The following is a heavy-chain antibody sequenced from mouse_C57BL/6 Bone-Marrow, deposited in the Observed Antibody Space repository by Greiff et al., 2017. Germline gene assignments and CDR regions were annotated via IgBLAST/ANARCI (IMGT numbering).Heavy chain of an antibody. CDR1: DSEVFPLAY. Sequence: VQLQQSGSELRSPGSSVKLSCKDFDSEVFPLAYMSWVRQKPGHGFEWIGGILPSIGRTIYGEKFEDKATLDADTLSNTAYLELNSLTSEDSAIYYCARDYYGSSHWYFDVWGTGTTVTVSS. CDR3: ARDYYGSSHWYFDV. V-gene: IGHV15-2*01. J-gene: IGHJ1*03. CDR2: ILPSIGRT. D-gene: IGHD1-1*01.